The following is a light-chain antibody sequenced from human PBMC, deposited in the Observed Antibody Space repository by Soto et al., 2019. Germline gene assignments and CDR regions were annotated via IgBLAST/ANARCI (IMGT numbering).Light chain of an antibody. CDR2: SNN. V-gene: IGLV1-44*01. CDR1: SSNIGSNT. CDR3: AAWDDSLNVYV. J-gene: IGLJ1*01. Sequence: QSVLTQPPSASGTPGQRVTISCSGSSSNIGSNTVNWYQQLPGTAPKLLLYSNNQRPSGVPDRFSGSKSGTSASLAISGLQSEDEADYYCAAWDDSLNVYVFGTGTKLTVL.